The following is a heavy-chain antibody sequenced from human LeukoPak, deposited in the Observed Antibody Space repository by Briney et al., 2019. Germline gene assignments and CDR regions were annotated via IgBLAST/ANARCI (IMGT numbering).Heavy chain of an antibody. CDR1: GYTFTSYD. CDR3: AADQYYYGSSYMDV. CDR2: MNPNSGNT. J-gene: IGHJ6*03. D-gene: IGHD3-10*01. V-gene: IGHV1-8*01. Sequence: ASVKVSCKASGYTFTSYDINWVRQATGQGLGWMGWMNPNSGNTNYAQKFQERVTITRDMSTSTAYMELSSLRSEDTAVYYCAADQYYYGSSYMDVWGKGTTVTISS.